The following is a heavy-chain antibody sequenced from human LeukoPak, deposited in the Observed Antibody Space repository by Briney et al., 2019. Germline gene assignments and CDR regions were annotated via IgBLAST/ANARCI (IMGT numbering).Heavy chain of an antibody. CDR3: ARHNGYSYGHFDY. CDR1: GGSISSGSYY. D-gene: IGHD5-18*01. Sequence: SETLSLTCTVSGGSISSGSYYWSWIRQPAGKGLEWIGRIYTSGSTNYNPSLKSRVTISVDTSKNQFSLKLSSVTAADTAVYYCARHNGYSYGHFDYWGQGTLVTVSS. V-gene: IGHV4-61*02. J-gene: IGHJ4*02. CDR2: IYTSGST.